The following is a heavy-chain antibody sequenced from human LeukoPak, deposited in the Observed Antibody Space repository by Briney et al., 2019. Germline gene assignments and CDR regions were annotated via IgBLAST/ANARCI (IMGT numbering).Heavy chain of an antibody. J-gene: IGHJ4*02. Sequence: GGSLRLSCAASGFTFSSYAMHWVRQAPGKGLEYVSAISTNGGSTYYANFVKSRFTISRDNSKNTLYLQMGSLRAEDMAVYYCARTYCSSTSCLVDYWGQGTLVTVSS. CDR2: ISTNGGST. CDR1: GFTFSSYA. D-gene: IGHD2-2*01. CDR3: ARTYCSSTSCLVDY. V-gene: IGHV3-64*01.